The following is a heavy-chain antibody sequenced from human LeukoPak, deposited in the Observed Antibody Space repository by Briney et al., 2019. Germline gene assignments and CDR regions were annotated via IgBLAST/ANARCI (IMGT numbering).Heavy chain of an antibody. CDR3: AVRILGYCGDGTCYPDYYFDY. CDR1: GGSISSYY. V-gene: IGHV4-59*01. J-gene: IGHJ4*02. D-gene: IGHD2-15*01. Sequence: SETLSLTCTVSGGSISSYYWSWIRQPPGKGLEWIGYIYYSGSTNYNPSLKSRVTISVDTSKNQFSLKLSSVTAADTAVYYCAVRILGYCGDGTCYPDYYFDYWGQGTLVTVSS. CDR2: IYYSGST.